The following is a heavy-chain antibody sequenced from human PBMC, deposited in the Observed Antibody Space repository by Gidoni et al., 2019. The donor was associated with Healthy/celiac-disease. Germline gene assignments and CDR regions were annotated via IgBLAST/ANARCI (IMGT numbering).Heavy chain of an antibody. CDR3: ARELVWSKPFYYGMDV. D-gene: IGHD2-8*01. Sequence: QVQLVESGGGVVQPGRSLRLSCAASGFTFSSYAMHWVRQAPGKGLELVAVISYDGSNKYYADSVKGRFTISRDNSKNTLYLQMNSLRAEDTAVYYCARELVWSKPFYYGMDVWGKGTTVTVSS. CDR1: GFTFSSYA. V-gene: IGHV3-30-3*01. CDR2: ISYDGSNK. J-gene: IGHJ6*04.